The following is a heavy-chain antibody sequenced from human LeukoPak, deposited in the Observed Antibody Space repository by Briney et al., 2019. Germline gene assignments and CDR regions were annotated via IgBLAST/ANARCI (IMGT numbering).Heavy chain of an antibody. CDR1: GFSFSGHW. V-gene: IGHV3-74*01. CDR2: INSDGSST. CDR3: ARGVRYFDWLEDYFDY. D-gene: IGHD3-9*01. Sequence: GGSLRLSCTASGFSFSGHWMHWVRQAPGKGLVWVSRINSDGSSTSYADSVKGRFTISRDNAKNTLYLQMNSLRAEDTAVYYCARGVRYFDWLEDYFDYWGQGTLVTVSS. J-gene: IGHJ4*02.